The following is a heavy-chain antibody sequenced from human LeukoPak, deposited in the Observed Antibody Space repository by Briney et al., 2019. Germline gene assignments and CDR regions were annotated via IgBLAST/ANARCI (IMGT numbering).Heavy chain of an antibody. CDR1: GYTFTGYY. D-gene: IGHD2-2*01. Sequence: GASVKVSCKASGYTFTGYYMHWVRRAPGQGLEWMGWINPNSGGTKYAQKFQGRVTMTRDTSIGTVYMELSRLISDDTAVYYCARDPVSAAIDLDYWGQGTLVTVSS. V-gene: IGHV1-2*02. J-gene: IGHJ4*02. CDR3: ARDPVSAAIDLDY. CDR2: INPNSGGT.